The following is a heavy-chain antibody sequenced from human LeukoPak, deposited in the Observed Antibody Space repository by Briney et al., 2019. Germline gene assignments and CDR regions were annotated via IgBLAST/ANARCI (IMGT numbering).Heavy chain of an antibody. CDR2: IWYDGSNK. Sequence: PGRSLRLSCAASGFTFSSYGMHWVRQAPGKGLEWVAVIWYDGSNKYYADSVKGRFTISRDNSKNTLYLQMNSLRAEDTAVYYCARDRLVYYGSGDGYFDYWGQGTLVTVSS. CDR1: GFTFSSYG. CDR3: ARDRLVYYGSGDGYFDY. D-gene: IGHD3-10*01. J-gene: IGHJ4*02. V-gene: IGHV3-33*01.